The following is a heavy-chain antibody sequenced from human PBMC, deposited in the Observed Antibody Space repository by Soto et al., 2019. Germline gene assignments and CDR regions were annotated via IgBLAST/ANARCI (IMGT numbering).Heavy chain of an antibody. CDR1: GGSISSYY. CDR3: ASSFGGNYGYYYYGMDV. Sequence: SETLSLTCTVSGGSISSYYWSWIRQPPGKGLEWIGYIYYSGSTNYNPSLKSRVTISVDTSKNQFSLKLSSVTAADTAVYYCASSFGGNYGYYYYGMDVWGQGTTVTVSS. D-gene: IGHD4-4*01. J-gene: IGHJ6*02. V-gene: IGHV4-59*01. CDR2: IYYSGST.